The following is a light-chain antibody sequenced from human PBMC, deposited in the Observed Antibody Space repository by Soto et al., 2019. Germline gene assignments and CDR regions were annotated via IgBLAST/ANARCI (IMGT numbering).Light chain of an antibody. V-gene: IGKV1-5*03. CDR1: QSISSW. J-gene: IGKJ5*01. Sequence: DIQMTQSASTLSASVGDRVTITCRASQSISSWLAWYQQKPGKAPKLLIYKASSLESGVPSRFSGSGSGTEYTLTISSLQPDDFATYYCHQYNNYSPSTFGQRTRLEIK. CDR2: KAS. CDR3: HQYNNYSPST.